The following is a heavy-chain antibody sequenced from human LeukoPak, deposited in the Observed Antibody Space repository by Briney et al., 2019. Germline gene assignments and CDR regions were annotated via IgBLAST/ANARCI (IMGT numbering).Heavy chain of an antibody. V-gene: IGHV1-69*13. Sequence: SVKVSCKASGGTFSSYAISWVRQAPGQGLEWMGGIIPIFGTASYAQKFQGRVTITADESTSTAYMELSSLRSEDTAVYYCARTPDTVTGGLGYWGQGTLVTVSS. CDR1: GGTFSSYA. CDR3: ARTPDTVTGGLGY. J-gene: IGHJ4*02. CDR2: IIPIFGTA. D-gene: IGHD4-17*01.